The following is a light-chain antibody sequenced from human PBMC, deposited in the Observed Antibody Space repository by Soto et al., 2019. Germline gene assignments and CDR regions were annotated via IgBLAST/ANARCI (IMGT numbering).Light chain of an antibody. CDR2: DAS. Sequence: DIPMTQSPSTLSASVGDRVTITCRASQSISSWLAWYQQKPGKAPKLLIYDASSLESGVPSRFSGSGSGTEFTLTISSLQPDDFATYCCQQYYSYPYTFGQGTKLEIK. CDR3: QQYYSYPYT. J-gene: IGKJ2*01. V-gene: IGKV1-5*01. CDR1: QSISSW.